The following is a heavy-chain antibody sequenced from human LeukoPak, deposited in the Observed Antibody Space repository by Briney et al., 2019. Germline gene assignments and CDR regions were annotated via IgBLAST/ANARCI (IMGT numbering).Heavy chain of an antibody. CDR3: AREGGSSYGYAYH. Sequence: GASVKVTCKASGYTFTSYYLHWVRQARGQGREWVGWINPHSGDTNYAHKFQGRVTMTRDTSISIAYMELSSLKSDDTAVYYCAREGGSSYGYAYHWGQGTLVTVSS. V-gene: IGHV1-2*07. CDR1: GYTFTSYY. J-gene: IGHJ5*02. D-gene: IGHD5-18*01. CDR2: INPHSGDT.